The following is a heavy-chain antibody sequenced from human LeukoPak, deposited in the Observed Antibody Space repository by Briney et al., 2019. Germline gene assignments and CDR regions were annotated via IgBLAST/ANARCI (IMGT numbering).Heavy chain of an antibody. J-gene: IGHJ4*02. V-gene: IGHV4-30-2*01. CDR1: GGSISSGGYY. CDR2: IYHSGST. Sequence: SETLSLTCTVSGGSISSGGYYWNWIRQPPGKGLEWIGYIYHSGSTYYNPSLKSRVTISVDRSKNQFSLKLSSVTAADTAVYYCAIGGIYCSSTSCPFDYWGQGTLVTVSS. CDR3: AIGGIYCSSTSCPFDY. D-gene: IGHD2-2*01.